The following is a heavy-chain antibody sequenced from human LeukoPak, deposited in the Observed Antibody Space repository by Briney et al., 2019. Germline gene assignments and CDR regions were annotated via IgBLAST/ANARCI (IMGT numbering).Heavy chain of an antibody. CDR2: IYSGGST. CDR1: GFTFSSNY. Sequence: GGSLRLSCAASGFTFSSNYMSWVRQAPGKGLEWVSVIYSGGSTYYADSVKGRFTISRDNSKNTLYLQMNSLRAEDTAVYYCARDFRCSGGSCYYWYFDLWGRGTLVTVSS. D-gene: IGHD2-15*01. CDR3: ARDFRCSGGSCYYWYFDL. J-gene: IGHJ2*01. V-gene: IGHV3-53*01.